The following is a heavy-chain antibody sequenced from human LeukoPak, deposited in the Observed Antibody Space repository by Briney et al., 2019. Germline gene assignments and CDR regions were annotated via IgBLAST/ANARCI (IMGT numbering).Heavy chain of an antibody. CDR3: ARAVGPFDF. V-gene: IGHV3-33*01. CDR2: IWHDGSIK. Sequence: GGSLRLSCAASGFTFSTYGMHWVRQAPGKGLDWVAVIWHDGSIKYYADSVKGRFTISRDNSKNTLYLQMNSLRAEDTAVYYCARAVGPFDFWGPGTIVIVSS. J-gene: IGHJ3*01. CDR1: GFTFSTYG. D-gene: IGHD2-15*01.